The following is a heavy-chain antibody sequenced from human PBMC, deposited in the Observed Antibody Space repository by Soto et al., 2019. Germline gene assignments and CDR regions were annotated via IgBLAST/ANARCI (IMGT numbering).Heavy chain of an antibody. J-gene: IGHJ4*02. CDR1: GFTFSRHA. CDR2: ISYDGSNK. V-gene: IGHV3-30*03. D-gene: IGHD2-15*01. Sequence: VQLLESGGGLVQPGGSLRLSCAASGFTFSRHAMSWVRQAPGKGLEWVAVISYDGSNKYYADSVKGRFTISRDNSKNTLYLQMNSLRAEDTAVYYCAIERGGGKGTYYFDYWGQGTLVTVSS. CDR3: AIERGGGKGTYYFDY.